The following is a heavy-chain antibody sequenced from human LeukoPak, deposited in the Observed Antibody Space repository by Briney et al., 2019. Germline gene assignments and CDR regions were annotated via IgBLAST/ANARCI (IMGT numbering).Heavy chain of an antibody. CDR2: INPSGGRT. V-gene: IGHV1-46*01. CDR1: GYSFATYY. D-gene: IGHD3-22*01. J-gene: IGHJ4*02. CDR3: ARAYYDSGGYYPLGY. Sequence: ASVKVPCKASGYSFATYYMHWMRQAPGQGLEWMGIINPSGGRTDYAQNFQGRLTMSRDMSTTTVYMELSSLRSEDTAVYYCARAYYDSGGYYPLGYWGQGTLVTVSS.